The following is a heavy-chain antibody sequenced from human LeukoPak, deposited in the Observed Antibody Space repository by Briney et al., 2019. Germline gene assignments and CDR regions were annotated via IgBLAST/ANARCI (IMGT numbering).Heavy chain of an antibody. V-gene: IGHV5-51*01. Sequence: GESGKISCKGSGYSFTSYWIGWVRQRPGKGLEWMGIIYPGDSDTRYSPSFQGQVTISADKSISTAYLQWSSLKASDTAMYYCARQHFASSGNLYFDYWGQGTLVTVSS. CDR2: IYPGDSDT. CDR1: GYSFTSYW. J-gene: IGHJ4*02. CDR3: ARQHFASSGNLYFDY. D-gene: IGHD1-14*01.